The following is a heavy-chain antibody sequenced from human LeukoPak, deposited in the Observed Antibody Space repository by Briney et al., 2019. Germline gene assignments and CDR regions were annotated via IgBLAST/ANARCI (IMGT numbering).Heavy chain of an antibody. CDR1: GFTFSSYA. Sequence: PWGSLRLSCAASGFTFSSYAMSWVRQAPGKGLEWVSAISGSGGSTYYADPVKGRFTISRDNSRNTLYLQMNSLRAEDTAVYYCARDPVPMVRGVNHFDYWGQGTLVTVSS. V-gene: IGHV3-23*01. CDR2: ISGSGGST. D-gene: IGHD3-10*01. CDR3: ARDPVPMVRGVNHFDY. J-gene: IGHJ4*02.